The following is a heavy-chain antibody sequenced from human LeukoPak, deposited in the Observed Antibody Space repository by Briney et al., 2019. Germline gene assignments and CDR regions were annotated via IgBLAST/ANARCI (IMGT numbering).Heavy chain of an antibody. Sequence: PSETLSLTCAVSGGSISSGGYSWSWIRQPPGKGLEWIGEINHSGSTNYNPSLKSRVTISVDTSKNQFSLKLSSVTAADTAVYYCARRGPKYCSSTSCYRPPLGYGMDVWGQGTTVTVSS. CDR3: ARRGPKYCSSTSCYRPPLGYGMDV. D-gene: IGHD2-2*01. V-gene: IGHV4-34*01. CDR2: INHSGST. CDR1: GGSISSGGYS. J-gene: IGHJ6*02.